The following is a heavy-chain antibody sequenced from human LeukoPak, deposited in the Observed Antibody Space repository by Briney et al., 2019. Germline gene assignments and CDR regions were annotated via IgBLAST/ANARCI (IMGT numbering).Heavy chain of an antibody. Sequence: SETLSLTCTVSGGSISSYYWSWIRQPPGKGLEWIGYIYYSGSTNYNPSLKSRVTISVDTSKNQFSLKLSSVTAADTAVYYCARAPGGAVTYFDYWGQGTLVTVSS. D-gene: IGHD4-17*01. V-gene: IGHV4-59*08. CDR3: ARAPGGAVTYFDY. J-gene: IGHJ4*02. CDR2: IYYSGST. CDR1: GGSISSYY.